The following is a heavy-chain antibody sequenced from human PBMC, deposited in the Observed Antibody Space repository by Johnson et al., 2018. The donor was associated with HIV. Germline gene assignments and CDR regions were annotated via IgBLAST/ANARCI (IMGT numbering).Heavy chain of an antibody. CDR3: ARVSKYYDSIRGAFDI. J-gene: IGHJ3*02. V-gene: IGHV3-30-3*01. CDR1: GFTFSTYA. CDR2: ISYDGSNK. D-gene: IGHD3-22*01. Sequence: QVQLVESGGDLVQPGGSLRLSCAASGFTFSTYAMHWVRQAPGKGLEWVAVISYDGSNKYYADSVKGRFTISRDNSKNTLYLQMTSLRAEDTAVYYCARVSKYYDSIRGAFDIWGQGTMVTVSS.